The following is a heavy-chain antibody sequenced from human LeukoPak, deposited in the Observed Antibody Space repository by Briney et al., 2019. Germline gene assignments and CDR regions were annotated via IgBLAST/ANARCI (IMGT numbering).Heavy chain of an antibody. CDR1: GGSISSYY. CDR2: IYYSGST. D-gene: IGHD4-17*01. CDR3: ARGGTPTTVTTYYYYYYMDV. V-gene: IGHV4-59*01. Sequence: PSETLSLTCTVSGGSISSYYWSWIRQPPGKGLEWIGYIYYSGSTNYNPSLKSRVTISVDTSKNQFSLKLSSVTAADTAVYYCARGGTPTTVTTYYYYYYMDVWGKGTTVTISS. J-gene: IGHJ6*03.